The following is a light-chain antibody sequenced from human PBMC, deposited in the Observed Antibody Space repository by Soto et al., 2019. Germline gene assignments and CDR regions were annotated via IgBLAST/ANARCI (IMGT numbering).Light chain of an antibody. CDR2: GAS. CDR3: QQYNNWPWT. J-gene: IGKJ1*01. Sequence: EKVMRQSPATLSVSPGERATLSCRASQSVSSNLAWYQQKPGQAPRLLIYGASTRATGVPARFSGSGSGTEFTLTISSLQSEDFAVYYCQQYNNWPWTFGQGTKVDIK. CDR1: QSVSSN. V-gene: IGKV3-15*01.